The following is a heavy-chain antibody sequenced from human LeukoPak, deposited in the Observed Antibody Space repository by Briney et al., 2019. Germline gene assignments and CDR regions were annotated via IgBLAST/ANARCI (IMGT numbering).Heavy chain of an antibody. D-gene: IGHD1-14*01. Sequence: GGSLRLSCAASGFTFSSHGMNWVRQAPGKGLVWVSRINSDGSSTSYADSVKGRFTISRDNAKNTLYLQMNSLRAEDTAVYYCARDGIYYYYYYMDVWGKGTTVTVSS. CDR2: INSDGSST. CDR3: ARDGIYYYYYYMDV. V-gene: IGHV3-74*01. J-gene: IGHJ6*03. CDR1: GFTFSSHG.